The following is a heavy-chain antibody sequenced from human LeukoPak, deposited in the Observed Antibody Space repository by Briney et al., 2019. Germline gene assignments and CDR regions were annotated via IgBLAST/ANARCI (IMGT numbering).Heavy chain of an antibody. CDR3: ARVDGAMGSLDY. V-gene: IGHV3-33*01. D-gene: IGHD5-18*01. Sequence: GRSLRLSCAASGFSFSSYAMHWVRQAPGKGLEGVAVIWYDGSNKNYVDSVKGRFTISRDNAKNTLYLQMNSLRVEDTAVYYCARVDGAMGSLDYWGQGMLVTVSS. CDR1: GFSFSSYA. J-gene: IGHJ4*02. CDR2: IWYDGSNK.